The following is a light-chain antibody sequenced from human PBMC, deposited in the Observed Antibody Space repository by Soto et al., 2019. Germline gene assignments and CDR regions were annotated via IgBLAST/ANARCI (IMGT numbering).Light chain of an antibody. CDR3: QQRSNWWT. J-gene: IGKJ1*01. CDR2: DAS. Sequence: EILLTQSPATLSLSPGERATLSCRASQSVSSYLAWYQQQPGQAPRLLIYDASNRATGIPARFSGSGSGTDFTLTISSLEPEDFAVYYCQQRSNWWTFGQGTKVDIK. V-gene: IGKV3-11*01. CDR1: QSVSSY.